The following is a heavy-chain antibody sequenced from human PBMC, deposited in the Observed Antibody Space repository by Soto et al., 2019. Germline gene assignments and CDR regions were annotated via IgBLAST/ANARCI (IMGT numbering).Heavy chain of an antibody. CDR3: ARSYQYYYDSSAPGAFDI. Sequence: ASVKVSCKASGYTFTGSYMHWVRQAPGQGLEWVGWINPNSGGTNYAQKFQGRVTMTRDTSISTAYMELSRLRSDDTAAYYCARSYQYYYDSSAPGAFDIWGQGTMVTVSS. J-gene: IGHJ3*02. CDR2: INPNSGGT. V-gene: IGHV1-2*02. D-gene: IGHD3-22*01. CDR1: GYTFTGSY.